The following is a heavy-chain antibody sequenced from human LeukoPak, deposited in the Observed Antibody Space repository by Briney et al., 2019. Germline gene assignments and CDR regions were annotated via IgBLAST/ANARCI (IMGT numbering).Heavy chain of an antibody. CDR1: GGSFSGYY. D-gene: IGHD2-8*01. CDR2: INHSGST. J-gene: IGHJ4*02. CDR3: ARLIVGCTDGVCYKGHVF. V-gene: IGHV4-34*01. Sequence: SGTLSLTCAVYGGSFSGYYWSWIRQPPGKGLEWIGEINHSGSTNYNPSLSSRVTISVDTSKSQFSLRMSSVTAADTAVYYCARLIVGCTDGVCYKGHVFWGQGTLVTVS.